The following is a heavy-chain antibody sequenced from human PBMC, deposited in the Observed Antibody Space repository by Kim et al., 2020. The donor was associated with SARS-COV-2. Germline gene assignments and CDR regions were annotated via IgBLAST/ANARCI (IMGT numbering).Heavy chain of an antibody. Sequence: SETLSLTCAVYGGSFSGYYWSWIRQPPGKGLEWIGEINHSGSTNYNPSLKSRVTISVDTSKNQFSLKLSSVTAADTAVYYCARGRAARPWGAAGYYYYG. V-gene: IGHV4-34*01. CDR3: ARGRAARPWGAAGYYYYG. CDR2: INHSGST. D-gene: IGHD6-6*01. J-gene: IGHJ6*01. CDR1: GGSFSGYY.